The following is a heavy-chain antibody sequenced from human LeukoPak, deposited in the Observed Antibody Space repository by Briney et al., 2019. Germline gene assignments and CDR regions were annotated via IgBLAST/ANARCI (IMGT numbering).Heavy chain of an antibody. D-gene: IGHD1-1*01. CDR2: INPNSGGT. V-gene: IGHV1-2*02. CDR3: ARFNWNDDDFDY. J-gene: IGHJ4*02. Sequence: ASVKVSCKASGYTFTGYYMHWVRQAPGQGLEWMGWINPNSGGTNYAQKFQSRVTMTRDTSISTAYMELSRLRSDDTAVYYCARFNWNDDDFDYWGQGTLVTVSS. CDR1: GYTFTGYY.